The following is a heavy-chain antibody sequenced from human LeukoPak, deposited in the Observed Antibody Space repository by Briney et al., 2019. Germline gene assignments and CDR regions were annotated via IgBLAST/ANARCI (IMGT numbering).Heavy chain of an antibody. D-gene: IGHD3-10*01. CDR2: INPNSGGT. Sequence: ASVKGFCKASGYTFTGYYMHWGRQAPGQRLEWMGWINPNSGGTNYAQKFQGRVTMTRDTSISTAYMELSRLRSDDTAVYYCARDLRVRATDAFDIWGQGTMVTVSS. CDR3: ARDLRVRATDAFDI. CDR1: GYTFTGYY. J-gene: IGHJ3*02. V-gene: IGHV1-2*02.